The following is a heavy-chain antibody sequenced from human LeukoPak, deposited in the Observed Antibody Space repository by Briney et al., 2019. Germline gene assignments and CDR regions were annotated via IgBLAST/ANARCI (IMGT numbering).Heavy chain of an antibody. CDR2: MYSSGST. D-gene: IGHD3-10*01. V-gene: IGHV4-39*01. CDR1: GGSITSSNYY. CDR3: ARPAAPGTFYYYMDV. Sequence: PSETLSLTCTVSGGSITSSNYYWGWIRQPPGKGLEWIGTMYSSGSTYHNPSLKSRVTMSVDTSKNQFSLRLSSMTAADTAVYYCARPAAPGTFYYYMDVWGKGTTVTVSS. J-gene: IGHJ6*03.